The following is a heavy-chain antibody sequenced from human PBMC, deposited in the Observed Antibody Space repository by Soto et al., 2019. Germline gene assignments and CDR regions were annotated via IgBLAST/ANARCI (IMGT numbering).Heavy chain of an antibody. CDR2: VYVTGTGT. J-gene: IGHJ4*02. D-gene: IGHD3-10*02. Sequence: GASVKVSCKASGYPFTTYHLHWVRQAPGQGLEWMGIVYVTGTGTRSAQKFQGRLTMTRDRSTSTVYMELSSLRSEDTAVYYCARPEGYCSGSYYFDYWGQGTLVTVSS. CDR3: ARPEGYCSGSYYFDY. V-gene: IGHV1-46*01. CDR1: GYPFTTYH.